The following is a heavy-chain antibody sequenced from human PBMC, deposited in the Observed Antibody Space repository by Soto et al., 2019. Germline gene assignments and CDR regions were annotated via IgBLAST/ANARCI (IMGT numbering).Heavy chain of an antibody. V-gene: IGHV1-69*06. CDR3: AREESRGYYYGMDV. Sequence: SVKVSCKASGGTFSSYAISWVRQAPGQGLEWMGGIIPIFGTANYAQKFQGRVTITADKSTSTAYMELSSLRSEDTAVYYCAREESRGYYYGMDVCGQGTTVTVYS. CDR1: GGTFSSYA. D-gene: IGHD3-10*01. CDR2: IIPIFGTA. J-gene: IGHJ6*02.